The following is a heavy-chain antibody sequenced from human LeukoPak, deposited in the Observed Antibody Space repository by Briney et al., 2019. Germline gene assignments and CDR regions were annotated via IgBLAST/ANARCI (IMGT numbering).Heavy chain of an antibody. V-gene: IGHV4-38-2*02. J-gene: IGHJ4*02. CDR3: ARIAFGRVGPLDY. Sequence: SETLSLTCTVSGYSISSGYYWGWIRQPPRKGLEWIGSIYHSGSTYYNPSLKSRVTISVDTSKNQFSLKLSSVTAADTAVYYCARIAFGRVGPLDYWGQGTLVTVSS. CDR1: GYSISSGYY. CDR2: IYHSGST. D-gene: IGHD3-10*01.